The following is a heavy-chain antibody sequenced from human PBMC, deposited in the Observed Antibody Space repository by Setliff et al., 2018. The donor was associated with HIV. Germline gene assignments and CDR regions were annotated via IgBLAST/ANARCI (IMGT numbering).Heavy chain of an antibody. CDR2: INAGNGNT. D-gene: IGHD2-2*01. CDR1: GYTLTRNP. J-gene: IGHJ3*02. V-gene: IGHV1-3*01. Sequence: ASVKVSCKASGYTLTRNPTHWVRQAPGQRLEWMGWINAGNGNTKYSQEFQGRVTITRDTSASTAYMELSSLRFEDTAVYYCARLPSAAMWGGGAFDIWGQGTMVTVSS. CDR3: ARLPSAAMWGGGAFDI.